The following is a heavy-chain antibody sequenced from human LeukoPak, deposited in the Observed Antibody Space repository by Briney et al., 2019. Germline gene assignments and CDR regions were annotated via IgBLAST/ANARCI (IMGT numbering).Heavy chain of an antibody. J-gene: IGHJ3*02. V-gene: IGHV4-59*01. D-gene: IGHD3-3*01. CDR1: GGSISSYY. CDR2: IYYSGST. CDR3: ARGFTIFGVGGNAFDI. Sequence: PSETLSLTCTVSGGSISSYYWSWIRQPPGKGLEWIGYIYYSGSTNYNPPLKSRVTISVDTSKNQFSLKLGSVTAADTAVYYCARGFTIFGVGGNAFDIWGQGTMVTVSS.